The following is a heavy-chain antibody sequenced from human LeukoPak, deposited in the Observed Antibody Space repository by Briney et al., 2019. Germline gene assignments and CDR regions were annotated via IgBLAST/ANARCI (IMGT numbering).Heavy chain of an antibody. CDR1: GFTFSSYA. V-gene: IGHV3-23*01. D-gene: IGHD3-22*01. CDR2: ISGSGGST. Sequence: GGSLRLSCAASGFTFSSYAMSWVRRAPGKGLEWVSAISGSGGSTYYADSVKGRFTISRDNSKNTLYLQMNSLRAEDTAVYYCAALGNYCDSSGYYSGGWFDPWGQATLVTVSS. J-gene: IGHJ5*02. CDR3: AALGNYCDSSGYYSGGWFDP.